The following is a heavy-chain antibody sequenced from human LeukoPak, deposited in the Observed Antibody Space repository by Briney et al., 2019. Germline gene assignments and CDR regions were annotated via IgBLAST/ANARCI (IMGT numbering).Heavy chain of an antibody. D-gene: IGHD3-22*01. CDR3: ATSAFDSSGYYSY. V-gene: IGHV3-21*01. Sequence: PGGSLRLSCAASGFTFSSYSMNWVRQAPVKGLEWVSSISSSSSYIYYADSVKGRFTISRDNAKNSLYLQMNSLRAEDTAVYYCATSAFDSSGYYSYWGQGTLVTVSS. CDR2: ISSSSSYI. CDR1: GFTFSSYS. J-gene: IGHJ4*02.